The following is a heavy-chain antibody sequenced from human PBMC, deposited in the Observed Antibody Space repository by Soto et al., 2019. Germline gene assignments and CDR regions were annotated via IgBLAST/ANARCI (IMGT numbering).Heavy chain of an antibody. CDR3: AMSLWFGNTPNWFDP. V-gene: IGHV4-39*01. J-gene: IGHJ5*02. Sequence: PSETLSLTCNVSGGSISSSSYYWGWIRRPPGKGLEWIASIYYSGHTYYNPSLKSRVTISVDTSKNQFSLKLSSVTAADTAVYYCAMSLWFGNTPNWFDPWGQGTLVTVSS. D-gene: IGHD3-10*01. CDR2: IYYSGHT. CDR1: GGSISSSSYY.